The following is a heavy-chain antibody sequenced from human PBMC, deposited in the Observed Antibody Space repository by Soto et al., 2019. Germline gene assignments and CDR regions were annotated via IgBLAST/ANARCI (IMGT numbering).Heavy chain of an antibody. CDR2: ISSSSSYI. CDR1: GFTFSSYS. CDR3: AAHGRYYDILTGYIVDY. Sequence: PGGSLRLSCAASGFTFSSYSMNWVRQAPGKGLEWVSSISSSSSYIYYADSVKGRFTISRDNAKNSLYLQMNSLRAEDTAVYYCAAHGRYYDILTGYIVDYWGQGTLATVSS. V-gene: IGHV3-21*01. J-gene: IGHJ4*02. D-gene: IGHD3-9*01.